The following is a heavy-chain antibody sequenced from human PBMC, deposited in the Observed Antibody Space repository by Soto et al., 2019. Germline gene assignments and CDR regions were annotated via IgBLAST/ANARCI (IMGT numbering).Heavy chain of an antibody. D-gene: IGHD4-4*01. CDR3: ARDLTVYSNYWFDA. CDR2: INSVCTSI. V-gene: IGHV3-21*01. Sequence: DVHLMESGGGLVKPGGSLRLSCAASAFSFSSYTMKWVRQAPGKGLEWVSSINSVCTSIYYAGSVRGRYTISRDNTKNSLSLQMDSLRVEDTGVYYCARDLTVYSNYWFDAWGQGTLVTVSS. CDR1: AFSFSSYT. J-gene: IGHJ5*02.